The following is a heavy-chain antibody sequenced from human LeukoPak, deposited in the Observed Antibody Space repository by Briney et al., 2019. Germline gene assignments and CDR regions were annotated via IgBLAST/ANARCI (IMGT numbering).Heavy chain of an antibody. Sequence: GSLGLSCAASGFTFSNYSMSWVRQAPGKGLEWVSTISGTGGTTYYADSVKGRFTISRDNSKNTLFLQFNSLRADDTAVYYCAKGRGTTVTTAANYWGQGTLVTVSS. CDR2: ISGTGGTT. CDR3: AKGRGTTVTTAANY. V-gene: IGHV3-23*01. D-gene: IGHD4-17*01. CDR1: GFTFSNYS. J-gene: IGHJ4*02.